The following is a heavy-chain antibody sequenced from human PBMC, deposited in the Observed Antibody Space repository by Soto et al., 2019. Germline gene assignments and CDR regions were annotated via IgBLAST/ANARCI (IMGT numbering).Heavy chain of an antibody. CDR1: GFTFSSYA. CDR2: ISGSGGST. V-gene: IGHV3-23*01. Sequence: PGGSLRLSCAASGFTFSSYAMSWVRQAPGKGLEWVSAISGSGGSTYYADSVKGRFTISRDNSKNTLYLQMNSLRAEDTAVYYCAKDQALDSSRWSGYYYYYGMDVWGQGTTVTVSS. D-gene: IGHD6-13*01. J-gene: IGHJ6*02. CDR3: AKDQALDSSRWSGYYYYYGMDV.